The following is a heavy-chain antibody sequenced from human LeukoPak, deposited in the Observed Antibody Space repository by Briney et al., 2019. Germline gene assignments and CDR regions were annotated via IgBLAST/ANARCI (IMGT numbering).Heavy chain of an antibody. CDR2: ISAYNGNT. J-gene: IGHJ4*02. CDR1: GYTFTSCG. Sequence: ASVKVSCKASGYTFTSCGISWVRQAPGQGLEWMGWISAYNGNTNYAQKLQGRVTMTTDTSTSTAYMELRSPRSDDTAVYYCAREDSSGYYEPPFDYWGQGTLVTVSS. CDR3: AREDSSGYYEPPFDY. D-gene: IGHD3-22*01. V-gene: IGHV1-18*01.